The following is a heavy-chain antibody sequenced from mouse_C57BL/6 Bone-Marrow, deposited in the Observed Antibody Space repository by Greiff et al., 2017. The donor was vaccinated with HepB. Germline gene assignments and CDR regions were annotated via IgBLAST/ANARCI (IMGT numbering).Heavy chain of an antibody. CDR2: ISDGGSYT. J-gene: IGHJ4*01. V-gene: IGHV5-4*01. D-gene: IGHD2-4*01. Sequence: EVKVVESGGGLVKPGGSLKLSCAASGFTFSSYAMSWVRQTPEKRLEWVATISDGGSYTYYPDNVKGRFTISRDNAKNNLYLQMSHLKSEDTAMYYCARDRDYDGGQNYAMDYWGQGTSVTVSS. CDR1: GFTFSSYA. CDR3: ARDRDYDGGQNYAMDY.